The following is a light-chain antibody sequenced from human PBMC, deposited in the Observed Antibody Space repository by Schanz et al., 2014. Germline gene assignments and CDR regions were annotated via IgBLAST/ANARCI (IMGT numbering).Light chain of an antibody. CDR3: QHYGTSPLST. V-gene: IGKV3-20*01. J-gene: IGKJ2*01. CDR2: GAS. CDR1: QSVSSY. Sequence: EIVLTQSPATLSLSPGERATLSCRASQSVSSYLAWYQQKPGQAPRLLIYGASRRATGIPDRFSGSGSGTDFILTISRLEPEDFAVYYCQHYGTSPLSTFGQGTKVEIK.